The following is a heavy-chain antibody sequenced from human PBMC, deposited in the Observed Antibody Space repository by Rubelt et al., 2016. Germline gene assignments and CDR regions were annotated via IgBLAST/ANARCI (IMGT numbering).Heavy chain of an antibody. V-gene: IGHV4-39*01. J-gene: IGHJ4*02. D-gene: IGHD6-13*01. CDR1: GDSFSRSTSS. CDR2: VSSTGTT. Sequence: QVQLQQWGPGLVKPSETLALTCTVSGDSFSRSTSSWGWIRQPPGKGLEWIATVSSTGTTYYNPSLKRRVTISLDTSSNQGYLNLSSVTAAHTAVDYCARHRDNIAPRFNYWGQGTLVTVSS. CDR3: ARHRDNIAPRFNY.